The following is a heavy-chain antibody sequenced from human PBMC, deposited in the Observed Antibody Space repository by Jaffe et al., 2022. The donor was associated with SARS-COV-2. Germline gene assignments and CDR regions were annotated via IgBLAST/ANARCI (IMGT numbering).Heavy chain of an antibody. CDR3: ARDLGCSGGSCYRNGWFDP. Sequence: QVQLQESGPGLVKPSETLSLTCTVSGGSISSYYWSWIRQPPGKGLEWIGYIYYSGSTNYNPSLKSRVTISVDTSKNQFSLKLSSVTAADTAVYYCARDLGCSGGSCYRNGWFDPWGQGTLVTVSS. CDR2: IYYSGST. D-gene: IGHD2-15*01. V-gene: IGHV4-59*01. CDR1: GGSISSYY. J-gene: IGHJ5*02.